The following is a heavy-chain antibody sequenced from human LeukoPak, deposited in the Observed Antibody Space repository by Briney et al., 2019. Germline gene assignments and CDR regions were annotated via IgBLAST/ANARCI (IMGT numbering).Heavy chain of an antibody. Sequence: GGSLRLSCAASGFTFDNYRMSWVRQAPGKGLEWVSTVNADGGNTYYADSVKDRFTISRDNSKSTLILQMNSLRVEDTALYYCTKRVKYGGTWDHFADWGQGTLVTVSS. J-gene: IGHJ4*02. CDR2: VNADGGNT. CDR3: TKRVKYGGTWDHFAD. CDR1: GFTFDNYR. V-gene: IGHV3-23*01. D-gene: IGHD1-26*01.